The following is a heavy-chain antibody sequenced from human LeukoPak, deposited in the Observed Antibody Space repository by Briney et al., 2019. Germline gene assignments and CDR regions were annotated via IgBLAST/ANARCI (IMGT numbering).Heavy chain of an antibody. CDR3: ARDLSYGMNMPEGY. D-gene: IGHD5-18*01. J-gene: IGHJ4*02. CDR2: ISSSSSYI. Sequence: GGSLRLSCAASGFTFSSYTMNWVRQAPGKGLEWVSSISSSSSYIYYADSVKGRFTISRDNAKNSLYLQMNSLRAEDTAVYYCARDLSYGMNMPEGYWGQGTLVTVSS. CDR1: GFTFSSYT. V-gene: IGHV3-21*01.